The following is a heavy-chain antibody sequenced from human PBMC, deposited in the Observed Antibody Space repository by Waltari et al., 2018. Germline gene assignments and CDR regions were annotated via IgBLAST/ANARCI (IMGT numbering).Heavy chain of an antibody. CDR1: GYTLTELS. D-gene: IGHD3-16*02. CDR3: ATGRTMITFGGVILDAFDI. Sequence: QVQLVQSGAEVKKPGAAVKVSCKVSGYTLTELSMPWVRQAPGNGLEWMGGFDPEDGETIYAQKFQDRVTMTEDTSTDTAYMELSSLRSEDTAVYYCATGRTMITFGGVILDAFDIWGQGTMVTVSS. V-gene: IGHV1-24*01. J-gene: IGHJ3*02. CDR2: FDPEDGET.